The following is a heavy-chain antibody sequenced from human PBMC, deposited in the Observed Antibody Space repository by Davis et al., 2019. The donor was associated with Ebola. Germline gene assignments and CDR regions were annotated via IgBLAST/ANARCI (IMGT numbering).Heavy chain of an antibody. CDR1: GFTFSSYS. D-gene: IGHD1-26*01. CDR2: ISSSSYI. V-gene: IGHV3-21*01. CDR3: ARGPSGSSPGYAFDI. J-gene: IGHJ3*02. Sequence: GGSLRLSCAASGFTFSSYSMNWVRQAPGKGLEWVSSISSSSYIYYADSVKGRFTISRDNAKNSLYLQMNSLRAEDTAVYYCARGPSGSSPGYAFDIWGQGTMVTVSS.